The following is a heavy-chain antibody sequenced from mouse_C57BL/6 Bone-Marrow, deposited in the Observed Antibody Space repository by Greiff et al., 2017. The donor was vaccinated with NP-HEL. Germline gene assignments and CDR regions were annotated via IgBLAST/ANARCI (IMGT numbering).Heavy chain of an antibody. CDR1: GFTFSSYA. Sequence: DVHLVESGGGLVKPGGSLKLSCAASGFTFSSYAMSWVRQTPEKRLEWVATISDGGSYTYYPDNVKGRFTISRDNAKNNLYLQMSHLKSEDTAMYYCARDHYGNWGWDAFAYWGQGTLVTVSA. CDR2: ISDGGSYT. J-gene: IGHJ3*01. CDR3: ARDHYGNWGWDAFAY. D-gene: IGHD2-1*01. V-gene: IGHV5-4*01.